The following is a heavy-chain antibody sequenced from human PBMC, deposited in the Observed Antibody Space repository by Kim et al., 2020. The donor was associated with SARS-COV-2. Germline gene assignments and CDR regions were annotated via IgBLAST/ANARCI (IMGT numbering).Heavy chain of an antibody. J-gene: IGHJ5*02. Sequence: ASVKVSCKASGYIFTDYYIHWLRQAPGQGLEWMGWINPGSGGLYFEQKFHGRVSMSRDTSMSTAYLELSRLTPDDTAVYYCAKVSVDNYDYDSSTGYWQGHYLDPWGQGTPVTVSS. CDR1: GYIFTDYY. CDR3: AKVSVDNYDYDSSTGYWQGHYLDP. V-gene: IGHV1-2*02. D-gene: IGHD3-9*01. CDR2: INPGSGGL.